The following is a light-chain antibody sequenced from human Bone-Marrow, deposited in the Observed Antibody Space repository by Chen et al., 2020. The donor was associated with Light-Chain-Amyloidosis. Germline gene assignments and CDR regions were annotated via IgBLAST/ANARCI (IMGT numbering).Light chain of an antibody. CDR2: RDT. J-gene: IGLJ2*01. CDR3: QSADSSGTYEVI. V-gene: IGLV3-25*03. CDR1: DLPTKY. Sequence: SYELTQPPPVSVSPGQTPRLPRSGDDLPTKYAYWYQQKPGQAPVLVIHRDTERPSGISERFSGSSSGTTATLTISGVQAEDEADYHCQSADSSGTYEVIFGGGTKLTVL.